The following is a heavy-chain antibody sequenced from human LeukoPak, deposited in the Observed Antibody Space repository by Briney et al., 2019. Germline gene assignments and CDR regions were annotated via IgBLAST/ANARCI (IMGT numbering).Heavy chain of an antibody. V-gene: IGHV1-58*01. J-gene: IGHJ4*02. Sequence: GASVKVSCKASGFTFTSSAVQWVRQARGQRLEWIGWIVVGSGNTNYAQKFQERVTITRDTSTSTVYMELSSLRSEDTAVYYCAREAGGQLCLDYWGQGTLVTVSS. CDR2: IVVGSGNT. CDR3: AREAGGQLCLDY. D-gene: IGHD5-18*01. CDR1: GFTFTSSA.